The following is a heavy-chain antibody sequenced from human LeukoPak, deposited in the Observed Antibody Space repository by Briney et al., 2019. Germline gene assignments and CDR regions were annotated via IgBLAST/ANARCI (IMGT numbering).Heavy chain of an antibody. Sequence: PGGSLRLSCAASGFTFSSYGMHWVRQAPGKGLEWVAFIRYDGSNKYYADSVKGRFTISRDNSKNTLYLQMNSLRAEDTAVYYCAKDYEWHLLSSAFDIWGQGTMVTVSS. CDR1: GFTFSSYG. D-gene: IGHD3-3*01. J-gene: IGHJ3*02. CDR2: IRYDGSNK. CDR3: AKDYEWHLLSSAFDI. V-gene: IGHV3-30*02.